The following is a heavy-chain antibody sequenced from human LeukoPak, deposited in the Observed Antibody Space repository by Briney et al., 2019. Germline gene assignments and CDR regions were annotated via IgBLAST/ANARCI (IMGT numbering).Heavy chain of an antibody. D-gene: IGHD3-9*01. Sequence: SETLSLTCTVSGDSINTGGYFWTWIRQPAGKGLEWIGRIYTGGTTNYSPSLKSRVTISLATSKNEFSLKLTSVTVSDTGVYYCARLSDDVSTGYYSALDYWGQGILVTVSS. V-gene: IGHV4-61*02. CDR1: GDSINTGGYF. J-gene: IGHJ4*02. CDR3: ARLSDDVSTGYYSALDY. CDR2: IYTGGTT.